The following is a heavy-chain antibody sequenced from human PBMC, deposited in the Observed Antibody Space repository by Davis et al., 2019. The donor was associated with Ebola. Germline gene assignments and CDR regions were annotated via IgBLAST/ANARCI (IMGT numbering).Heavy chain of an antibody. CDR3: ARDDLTGLIDS. V-gene: IGHV4-59*11. J-gene: IGHJ4*02. CDR2: IYYDVNT. D-gene: IGHD2-8*02. CDR1: GASISSHY. Sequence: GSLRLSCTVSGASISSHYWSWIRQSPGMGLEWIGHIYYDVNTKYSPSLQSRVTISSDTSKNQFSLGLSSVTAADTAVYYCARDDLTGLIDSWGQGTLVTVSS.